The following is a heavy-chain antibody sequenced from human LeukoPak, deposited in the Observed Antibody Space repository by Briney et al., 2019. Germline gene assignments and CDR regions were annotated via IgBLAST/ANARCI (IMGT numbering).Heavy chain of an antibody. V-gene: IGHV3-7*01. CDR2: IKQDGSEK. CDR3: ARVYYGSGLAYYMDV. D-gene: IGHD3-10*01. CDR1: GFTFSSYW. Sequence: GGSLRLSCAASGFTFSSYWMSWVRQAPGKGLEWVANIKQDGSEKYYVDSVKGRFTISRDNAKNSLYLQMNSLRAEDTAVYYCARVYYGSGLAYYMDVWGKGTTVTVSS. J-gene: IGHJ6*03.